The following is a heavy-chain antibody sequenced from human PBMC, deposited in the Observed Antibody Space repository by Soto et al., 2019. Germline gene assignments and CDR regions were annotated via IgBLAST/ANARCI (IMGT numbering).Heavy chain of an antibody. V-gene: IGHV4-34*01. J-gene: IGHJ5*02. D-gene: IGHD3-3*01. CDR1: GGSFSGYY. CDR2: INHSGST. CDR3: ARGGGVLRFLEWLHNWFDP. Sequence: SETLSLTCAVYGGSFSGYYWSWIRQPPGKGLEWIGEINHSGSTNYNPSLKGRVTISVDTSKNQFSLKLSSVTAADTAVYYCARGGGVLRFLEWLHNWFDPWGQGTLVTVSS.